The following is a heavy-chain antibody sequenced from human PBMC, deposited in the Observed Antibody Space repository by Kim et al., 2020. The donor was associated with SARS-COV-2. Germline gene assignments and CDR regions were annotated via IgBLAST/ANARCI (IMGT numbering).Heavy chain of an antibody. V-gene: IGHV4-4*02. J-gene: IGHJ3*02. Sequence: KSRVTISVDKSKNPFSLKLSSVTAADTAVYYCARRPQVEWEEGGTGAFDIWGQGTMVTVSS. D-gene: IGHD1-26*01. CDR3: ARRPQVEWEEGGTGAFDI.